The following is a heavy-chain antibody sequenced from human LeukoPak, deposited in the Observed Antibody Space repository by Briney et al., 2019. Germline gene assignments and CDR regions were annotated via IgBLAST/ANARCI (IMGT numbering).Heavy chain of an antibody. J-gene: IGHJ4*02. D-gene: IGHD3-22*01. CDR2: IYHSGST. CDR1: GGSITSYY. Sequence: SETLSLTCTVSGGSITSYYWSWIRQPPGKGLEWIGYIYHSGSTNYNPSLKSRVTISVDTSKNQFSLKVNSVTAADTAVYYCARDPSGYFNYWGQGTLATVSS. V-gene: IGHV4-59*01. CDR3: ARDPSGYFNY.